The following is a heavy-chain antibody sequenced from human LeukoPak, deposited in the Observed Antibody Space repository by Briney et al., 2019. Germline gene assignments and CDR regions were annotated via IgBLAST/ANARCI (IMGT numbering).Heavy chain of an antibody. CDR2: ISGGGGTT. D-gene: IGHD3-3*01. Sequence: GGSLRLSCAASGFTFSSYDMSWVRQAPGKGLEWVSLISGGGGTTDYADSVKGRFTISRDNSKNTLYLQMNSLRAENTAVYYCAKRVPYCFDYWGRGTLISVSS. CDR3: AKRVPYCFDY. J-gene: IGHJ4*02. V-gene: IGHV3-23*01. CDR1: GFTFSSYD.